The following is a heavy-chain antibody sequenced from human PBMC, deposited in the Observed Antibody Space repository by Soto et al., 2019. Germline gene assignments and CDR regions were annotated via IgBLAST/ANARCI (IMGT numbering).Heavy chain of an antibody. CDR2: IIPIFGTA. V-gene: IGHV1-69*01. D-gene: IGHD3-22*01. Sequence: QVQLVQSGAEVKKPGSSVKVSCKASGGTFSSYAISWVRQAPGQGLEWMGVIIPIFGTANYAQKFQGRVTITADESTSTAYMELSSLRSEDTAVYYCASTGSGSMPTSVGAFDIWGQGTMVTVSS. CDR3: ASTGSGSMPTSVGAFDI. J-gene: IGHJ3*02. CDR1: GGTFSSYA.